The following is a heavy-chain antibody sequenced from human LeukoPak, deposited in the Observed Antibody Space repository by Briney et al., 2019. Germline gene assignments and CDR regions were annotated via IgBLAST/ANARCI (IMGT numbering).Heavy chain of an antibody. J-gene: IGHJ6*02. D-gene: IGHD2-2*01. CDR3: ARGSGVVVPAASYYGMDV. CDR1: GYTFTGYY. CDR2: INPNSGGT. Sequence: ASVKVSCKASGYTFTGYYMHWVRPAPGQGLEWMGWINPNSGGTNYAQKFQGRVTMTRDTSISTAYMELSRLRSDDTAVYYCARGSGVVVPAASYYGMDVWGQGTTVTVSS. V-gene: IGHV1-2*02.